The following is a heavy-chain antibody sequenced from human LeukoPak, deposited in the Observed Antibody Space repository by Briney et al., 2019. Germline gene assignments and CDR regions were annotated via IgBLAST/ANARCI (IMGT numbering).Heavy chain of an antibody. CDR2: IRYDGSNK. V-gene: IGHV3-30*02. CDR1: GFTFSSYG. Sequence: PGGSLRLSCAASGFTFSSYGMHWVRQAPGKGLEWVAFIRYDGSNKYYADSVKGRFTISRDNSKNTLYLQMNSLRAEDTAVYYCARVVRGVILPPDVWGKGTTVTISS. J-gene: IGHJ6*04. D-gene: IGHD3-10*01. CDR3: ARVVRGVILPPDV.